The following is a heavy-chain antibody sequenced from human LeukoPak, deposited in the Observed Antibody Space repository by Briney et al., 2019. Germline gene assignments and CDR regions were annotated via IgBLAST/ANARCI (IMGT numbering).Heavy chain of an antibody. D-gene: IGHD1-1*01. J-gene: IGHJ4*02. CDR3: ARSLSTGRTYPDY. CDR1: GGTFSSNA. Sequence: SVKVSCKAAGGTFSSNAISWLRQAPGQGLEWMGGIIPIFGTPNYAHNFQDRVTITADKSTSTAYMELSSLRSEDTAVYYCARSLSTGRTYPDYWGQGTLVTVSS. V-gene: IGHV1-69*06. CDR2: IIPIFGTP.